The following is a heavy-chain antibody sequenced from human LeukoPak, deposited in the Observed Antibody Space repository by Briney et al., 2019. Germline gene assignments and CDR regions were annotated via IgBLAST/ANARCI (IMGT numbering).Heavy chain of an antibody. CDR1: GGSFSGYY. CDR3: ARGRGSRTSFGNYFDY. CDR2: INHSGST. V-gene: IGHV4-34*01. Sequence: PSETLSLTCAVYGGSFSGYYWSWIRQPPGKGLEWIGEINHSGSTSYNPSLKSRVTISVDTSKNQFSLKLSSVTAADTAVYYCARGRGSRTSFGNYFDYWGQGTLVTVSS. D-gene: IGHD1-14*01. J-gene: IGHJ4*02.